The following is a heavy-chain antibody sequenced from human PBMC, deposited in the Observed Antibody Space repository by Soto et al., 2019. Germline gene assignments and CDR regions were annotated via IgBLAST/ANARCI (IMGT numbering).Heavy chain of an antibody. J-gene: IGHJ4*02. V-gene: IGHV1-18*01. CDR1: GYTFTSYG. CDR3: ARAPAIVVVPAATHY. D-gene: IGHD2-2*01. Sequence: ASVKVSCKASGYTFTSYGISWVRQAPGQGLEWMGWISAYNGNTNYAQKLQGRVTMTTDTSTSTAYMELRSLRSDDTAVYYCARAPAIVVVPAATHYWGQGTLVTVSS. CDR2: ISAYNGNT.